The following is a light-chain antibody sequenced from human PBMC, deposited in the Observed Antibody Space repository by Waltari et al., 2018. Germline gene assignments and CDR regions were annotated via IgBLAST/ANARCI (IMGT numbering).Light chain of an antibody. J-gene: IGLJ2*01. CDR1: VLPKQY. CDR2: KDS. V-gene: IGLV3-25*03. CDR3: QSVDSSGTYVL. Sequence: SYELTQPPSVSVSPGQPARITCSGDVLPKQYAYWYQQKPGQAPLLVIYKDSERPSGIPERFSGSSSGTTVTLTISGVQAEDEADYYCQSVDSSGTYVLFGGGTKLTVL.